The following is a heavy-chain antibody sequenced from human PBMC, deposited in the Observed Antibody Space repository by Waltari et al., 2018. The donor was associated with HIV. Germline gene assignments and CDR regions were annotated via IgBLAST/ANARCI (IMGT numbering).Heavy chain of an antibody. D-gene: IGHD3-22*01. Sequence: QVQLVESGGGVVQPGRSRRLPCSASGFTVSSSGMIWVRLAPGQGLEWVAVIWSDGSHEYYADPVKGRFTVSRDNSKNTVYLQMNSLRADDTAVYFCARMFDSSGLDYWGQGTLVTVSS. CDR3: ARMFDSSGLDY. CDR1: GFTVSSSG. V-gene: IGHV3-33*01. J-gene: IGHJ4*02. CDR2: IWSDGSHE.